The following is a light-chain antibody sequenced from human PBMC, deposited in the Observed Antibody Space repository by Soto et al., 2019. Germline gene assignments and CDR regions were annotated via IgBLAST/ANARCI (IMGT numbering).Light chain of an antibody. CDR2: EVS. CDR1: SSDVGPYNL. Sequence: QSALTQSASVSGSPGQSITISCTGTSSDVGPYNLVSWYQQHPGKAPKLIIYEVSERPSGVSNRFSGSKSGNTASLTISGLQADVEADYYFCSYAGRNTFVFGLGTKLTVL. CDR3: CSYAGRNTFV. V-gene: IGLV2-23*02. J-gene: IGLJ1*01.